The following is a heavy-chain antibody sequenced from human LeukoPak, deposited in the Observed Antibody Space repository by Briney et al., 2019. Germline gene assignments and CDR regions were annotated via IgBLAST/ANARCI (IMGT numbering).Heavy chain of an antibody. V-gene: IGHV3-23*01. J-gene: IGHJ4*02. D-gene: IGHD2-21*02. Sequence: GGSLRLSCAASGFTFSSYAMSWVRQAPGKGLEWVSAISGSGGSTYYADSVKGRFTSSRDNSKNTLYLQMNSLRAEDTAVYYCAKDPFAYCGGDCYAYYFDYWGQGTLVTVSS. CDR1: GFTFSSYA. CDR2: ISGSGGST. CDR3: AKDPFAYCGGDCYAYYFDY.